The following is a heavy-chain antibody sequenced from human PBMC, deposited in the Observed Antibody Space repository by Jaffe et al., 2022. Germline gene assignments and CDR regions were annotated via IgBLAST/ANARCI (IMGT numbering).Heavy chain of an antibody. Sequence: QVQLVESGGGVVQPGGSLRLSCAASGFTFVSYGMHWVRQAPGKGLEWVAFIRYDGSNKNYADSVKGRFTISRDNSKKMMYMQMNSLRAEDTAVYYCAKGGTTSSDYMDVWGKGTTVTVSS. CDR2: IRYDGSNK. D-gene: IGHD1-1*01. J-gene: IGHJ6*03. CDR3: AKGGTTSSDYMDV. V-gene: IGHV3-30*02. CDR1: GFTFVSYG.